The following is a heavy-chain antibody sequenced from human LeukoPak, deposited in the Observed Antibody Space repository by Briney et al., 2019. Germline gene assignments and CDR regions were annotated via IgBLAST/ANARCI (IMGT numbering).Heavy chain of an antibody. CDR2: ISYDGSNK. D-gene: IGHD3-22*01. CDR1: GFTFSSYG. Sequence: PGGSLRLSCAASGFTFSSYGMHWVRQAPGKGLEWVAVISYDGSNKYYADSVKGRFTISRDNSKNTLYLQMNSLRAEDTAVYYCAKDLSYYDSSGYRELDYWGQGTLVTVSS. V-gene: IGHV3-30*18. CDR3: AKDLSYYDSSGYRELDY. J-gene: IGHJ4*02.